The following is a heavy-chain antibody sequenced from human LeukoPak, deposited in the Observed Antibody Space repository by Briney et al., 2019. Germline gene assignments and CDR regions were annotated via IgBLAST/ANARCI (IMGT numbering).Heavy chain of an antibody. D-gene: IGHD3-3*01. J-gene: IGHJ6*02. CDR3: ARGRAIFGVVMGYYYYGMDV. Sequence: GASVKVSCKASGGTFSSYAISWVRQAPGQGLEWMGGIIPIFGTANYAQKFQGRVTITADESTSTAYMELSSLRSEDTAVYYCARGRAIFGVVMGYYYYGMDVWGQGTTVTVSS. CDR2: IIPIFGTA. V-gene: IGHV1-69*13. CDR1: GGTFSSYA.